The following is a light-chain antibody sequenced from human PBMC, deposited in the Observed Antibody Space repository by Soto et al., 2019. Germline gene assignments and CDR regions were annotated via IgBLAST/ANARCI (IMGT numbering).Light chain of an antibody. Sequence: DNVLTQSPGTLSLSPVERATLSSRASQSVRSRYLAWYQQKPGKAPRLLISGASSRATGIPDRFSGSGSGTDFTLTVSRLEPEDFALYYCQKYGISPITFGQGTRLEIK. J-gene: IGKJ5*01. V-gene: IGKV3-20*01. CDR3: QKYGISPIT. CDR1: QSVRSRY. CDR2: GAS.